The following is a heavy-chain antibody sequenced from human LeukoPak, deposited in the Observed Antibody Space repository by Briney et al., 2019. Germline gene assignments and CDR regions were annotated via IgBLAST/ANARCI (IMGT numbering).Heavy chain of an antibody. Sequence: GGSLRLSCAGSGFTFSSYYMIWVRQAPGKGLEWVSYISRSSSTIYYAGSVKGRFTISRDNAKNSLYLQMNSLRDEDTAVYYCARDQFYAFDIWGQGTMVTVSS. V-gene: IGHV3-48*02. CDR3: ARDQFYAFDI. CDR2: ISRSSSTI. J-gene: IGHJ3*02. CDR1: GFTFSSYY.